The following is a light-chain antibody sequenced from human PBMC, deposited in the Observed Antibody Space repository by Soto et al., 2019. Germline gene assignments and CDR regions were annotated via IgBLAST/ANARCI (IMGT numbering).Light chain of an antibody. J-gene: IGKJ1*01. CDR2: DAS. CDR1: QSITRSY. V-gene: IGKV3-20*01. CDR3: QQYMSSPET. Sequence: EIVLTQSPGTLSLSPGERATLSCRASQSITRSYIAWYQQKPGQAPRLLIYDASSRATGIPDRFGGSGSGTDFTLTISGLEPEDFAVYYCQQYMSSPETFGQGTEVEIK.